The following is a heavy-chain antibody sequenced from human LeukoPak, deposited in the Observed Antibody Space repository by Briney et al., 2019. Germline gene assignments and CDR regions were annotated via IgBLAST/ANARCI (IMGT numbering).Heavy chain of an antibody. V-gene: IGHV4-34*01. CDR2: INDSGST. CDR3: ARTYCSYGSCYRNFDY. J-gene: IGHJ4*02. D-gene: IGHD2-15*01. CDR1: GGSLRDHY. Sequence: SETLSLTCSVSGGSLRDHYWSWIRQVPGKGLEWIGEINDSGSTNYNPSLEGRVTLSVDTSKNQFSLKMRSVTAADTSIYYCARTYCSYGSCYRNFDYWGQGTLVTVSS.